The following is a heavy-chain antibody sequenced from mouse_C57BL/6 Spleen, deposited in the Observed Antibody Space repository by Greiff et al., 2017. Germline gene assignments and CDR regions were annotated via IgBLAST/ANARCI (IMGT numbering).Heavy chain of an antibody. CDR1: GYAFTNYL. Sequence: QVQLKQSGAELVRPGTSVKVSCKASGYAFTNYLIEWVKQRPGQGLEWIGVINPGSGGTNYNEKFKGKATLTADKSSSTAYMQLSSLTSEDSAVYFCAREGDGYLYAMDYWGQGTSVTVSS. J-gene: IGHJ4*01. V-gene: IGHV1-54*01. D-gene: IGHD2-3*01. CDR2: INPGSGGT. CDR3: AREGDGYLYAMDY.